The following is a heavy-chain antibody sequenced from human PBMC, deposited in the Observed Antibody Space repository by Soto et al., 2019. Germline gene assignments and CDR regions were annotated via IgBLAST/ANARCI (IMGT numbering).Heavy chain of an antibody. CDR1: GGTLNNYA. V-gene: IGHV1-69*01. J-gene: IGHJ2*01. CDR2: IIPIFGTT. D-gene: IGHD2-21*02. CDR3: AMRGEACGGDFYSQWFCDL. Sequence: QVQLVQSGAEVKKPGSSVNVSCKASGGTLNNYAISWVRQAPGQGLEWMGGIIPIFGTTNYAQTLKGRVTITADESTTTAYMELSSLTYYDTAIYYCAMRGEACGGDFYSQWFCDLVGRGTLVSVPS.